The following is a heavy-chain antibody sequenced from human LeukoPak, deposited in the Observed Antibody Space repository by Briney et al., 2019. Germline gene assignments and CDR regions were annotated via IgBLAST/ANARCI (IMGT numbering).Heavy chain of an antibody. Sequence: GGSLRLSCAASGFTVSSNYVIWVRQAPGKGLEWVSVIYSGGSTYYADSVKGRFTISRDNSKNTLYLQMNSLRAEDTAVYYCARAPYSSGWYLVDYWGQGTLVTVSS. J-gene: IGHJ4*02. CDR2: IYSGGST. CDR3: ARAPYSSGWYLVDY. D-gene: IGHD6-19*01. V-gene: IGHV3-66*01. CDR1: GFTVSSNY.